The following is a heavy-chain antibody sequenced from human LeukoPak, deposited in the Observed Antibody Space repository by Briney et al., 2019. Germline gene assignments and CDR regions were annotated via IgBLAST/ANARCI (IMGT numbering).Heavy chain of an antibody. Sequence: PGGSLRLSCAASEFSFSSYWVTWVRQAPEKGLEWVAKIKQDGSEKYYVDSVKGRFTISRDNAKNSLYLQMNSLRAEDTAVYYCARGRVSSYQSHFDYWGQGTLVTVSS. V-gene: IGHV3-7*03. CDR1: EFSFSSYW. D-gene: IGHD5/OR15-5a*01. CDR2: IKQDGSEK. J-gene: IGHJ4*02. CDR3: ARGRVSSYQSHFDY.